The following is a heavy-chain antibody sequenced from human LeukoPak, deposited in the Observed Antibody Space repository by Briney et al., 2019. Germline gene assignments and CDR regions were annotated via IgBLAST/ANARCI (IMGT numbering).Heavy chain of an antibody. CDR2: ISSGGSTI. J-gene: IGHJ4*02. D-gene: IGHD3-10*01. V-gene: IGHV3-48*03. Sequence: GGSLRLSCAASEFIFRNYEMNWVRQAPGKGLEWVSYISSGGSTIYYADSVKDRFTISRDNAKNSLYLQMNSLRAEDTAVYYCARDPNYGSGSYADYWGQGTLVTVSS. CDR3: ARDPNYGSGSYADY. CDR1: EFIFRNYE.